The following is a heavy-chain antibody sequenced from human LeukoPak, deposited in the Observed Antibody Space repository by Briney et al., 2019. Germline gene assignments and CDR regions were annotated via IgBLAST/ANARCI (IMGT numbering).Heavy chain of an antibody. CDR1: GGSISSYY. V-gene: IGHV4-59*01. D-gene: IGHD3-22*01. CDR3: ARGKYDSSGYYSYYYYMDV. CDR2: IYYSEST. Sequence: SETLSLTCTVSGGSISSYYWSWIRQPPGKGLEWIGYIYYSESTNYNPSLKSRVTISVDTSKNQFSLKLSSVTAADTAVYYCARGKYDSSGYYSYYYYMDVWGKGTTVTVSS. J-gene: IGHJ6*03.